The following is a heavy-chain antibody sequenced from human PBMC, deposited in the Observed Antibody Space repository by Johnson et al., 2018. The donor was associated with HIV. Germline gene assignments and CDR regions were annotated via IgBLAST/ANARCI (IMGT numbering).Heavy chain of an antibody. CDR3: ARERRPWGPDAFDI. V-gene: IGHV3-30*04. CDR2: ISYDGSNK. CDR1: GFTFSSYA. D-gene: IGHD3-16*01. Sequence: QVFLVESGGGVVQPGRSLRLSCAASGFTFSSYAMHWVRQAPGKGLEWVAVISYDGSNKYYADSVKGRFTISRDNSKNTLYLQMNSLRAEDTAVYYCARERRPWGPDAFDIWGQGTMVTVSS. J-gene: IGHJ3*02.